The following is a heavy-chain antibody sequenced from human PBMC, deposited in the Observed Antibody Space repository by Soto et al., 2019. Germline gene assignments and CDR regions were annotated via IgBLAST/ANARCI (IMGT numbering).Heavy chain of an antibody. CDR3: AVSISGGVYYYYMDV. J-gene: IGHJ6*03. Sequence: GGSLRLSCAASGFTFDDYAMHWVRQAPGKGLEWVSGISWNSGSIGYADSVKGRFTISRDNAKNSLYLQMNSLRAEDTALYYCAVSISGGVYYYYMDVWGKGTTVTVSS. CDR2: ISWNSGSI. CDR1: GFTFDDYA. D-gene: IGHD3-16*01. V-gene: IGHV3-9*01.